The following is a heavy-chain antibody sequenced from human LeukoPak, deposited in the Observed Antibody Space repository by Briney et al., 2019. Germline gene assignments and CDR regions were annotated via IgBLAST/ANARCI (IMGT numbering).Heavy chain of an antibody. CDR2: TNSDGRST. Sequence: QPGGSLRLSCAVSAFTSSTYWMHWVSQAPGKGLVWVSRTNSDGRSTTYADSVKGRVTIARDNAKNTLERQITSLIDEDTAVYYGASLNYGDHGDWGQGTLVTVSS. CDR1: AFTSSTYW. J-gene: IGHJ4*02. CDR3: ASLNYGDHGD. V-gene: IGHV3-74*01. D-gene: IGHD4-17*01.